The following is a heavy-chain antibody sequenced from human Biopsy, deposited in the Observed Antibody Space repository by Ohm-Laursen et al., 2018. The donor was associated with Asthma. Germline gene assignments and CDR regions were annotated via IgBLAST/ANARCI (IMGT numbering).Heavy chain of an antibody. J-gene: IGHJ6*02. CDR1: GFTFSDYY. Sequence: CAASGFTFSDYYVSWIRQAPGKGLEWVSYISSSGGTIYYADSVKGRFTISRDNAQNSLFLQMTSLGAEDTAVYYCASYEVVTAILPMDVWGQGATVTVSS. CDR3: ASYEVVTAILPMDV. V-gene: IGHV3-11*01. CDR2: ISSSGGTI. D-gene: IGHD2-21*02.